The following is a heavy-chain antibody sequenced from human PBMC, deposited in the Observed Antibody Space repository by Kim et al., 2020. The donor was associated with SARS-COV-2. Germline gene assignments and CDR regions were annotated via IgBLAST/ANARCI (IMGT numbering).Heavy chain of an antibody. CDR1: GFTFSSYE. CDR2: ISSSGSTI. D-gene: IGHD3-9*01. CDR3: AGLLLYFDWLGPRFDY. V-gene: IGHV3-48*03. J-gene: IGHJ4*02. Sequence: GGSLRLSCAASGFTFSSYEMNWVRQAPGKGLEWVSYISSSGSTIYYADSVKGRFTISRDNAKNSLYLQMNSLRAEDTAVYYCAGLLLYFDWLGPRFDYWGQGTLVTVSS.